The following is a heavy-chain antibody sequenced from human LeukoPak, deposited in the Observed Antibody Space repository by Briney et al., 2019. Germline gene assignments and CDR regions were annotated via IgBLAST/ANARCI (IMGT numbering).Heavy chain of an antibody. V-gene: IGHV4-39*07. CDR2: VSYSGST. J-gene: IGHJ6*02. CDR1: GGSISSSNYC. D-gene: IGHD6-19*01. CDR3: AGGAVAGKNYYYGMDV. Sequence: PSETLSLTCTVSGGSISSSNYCWGWIRQPRGKGLEWIGSVSYSGSTYYNPSLKSRVTISVDTSKKQFSLKLSSVTAADTAVYYCAGGAVAGKNYYYGMDVWGQGTTVTVSS.